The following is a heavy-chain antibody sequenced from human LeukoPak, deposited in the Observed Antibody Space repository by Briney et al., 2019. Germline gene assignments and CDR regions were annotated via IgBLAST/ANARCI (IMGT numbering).Heavy chain of an antibody. CDR2: IEKDASRA. V-gene: IGHV3-23*03. D-gene: IGHD1-26*01. CDR3: AKQEGALIQNWCFDH. J-gene: IGHJ4*02. Sequence: GGSLRLSCGASGFTFSDFAMSWVRLAPGKGLEWVSSIEKDASRAYYVDSVRGRFTVSRDNSKNTLYLQMSRLRVEDTALYYCAKQEGALIQNWCFDHWGLGTLVTVSS. CDR1: GFTFSDFA.